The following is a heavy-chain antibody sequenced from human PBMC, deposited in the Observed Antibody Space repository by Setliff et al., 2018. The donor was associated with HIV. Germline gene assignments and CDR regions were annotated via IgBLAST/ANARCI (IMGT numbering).Heavy chain of an antibody. J-gene: IGHJ4*02. CDR3: AKHSYDSSGYYYGDGYYFDS. V-gene: IGHV3-23*01. CDR1: GFTFGDYY. CDR2: LSGSGGST. Sequence: GGSLRLSCVASGFTFGDYYMGWFRQAPGKGLEWVSALSGSGGSTYYADSVKGRFTISRDNSKNTLYLQMSSLRAEDTAVYYCAKHSYDSSGYYYGDGYYFDSWGQGTLVTVSS. D-gene: IGHD3-22*01.